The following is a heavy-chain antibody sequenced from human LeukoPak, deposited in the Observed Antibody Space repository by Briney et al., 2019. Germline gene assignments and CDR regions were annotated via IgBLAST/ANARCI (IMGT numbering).Heavy chain of an antibody. CDR1: DGSINSYY. Sequence: SGTLSLTCSVSDGSINSYYWNWIRRPPGKGLEWIGYIYYNGNTNYSPSLKSRVTMSVDTSKNLFSLKVSSVAAADTAVYYCARERVKVGATTGYYFDYWGQGTLVTVSS. J-gene: IGHJ4*02. CDR3: ARERVKVGATTGYYFDY. CDR2: IYYNGNT. D-gene: IGHD1-26*01. V-gene: IGHV4-59*01.